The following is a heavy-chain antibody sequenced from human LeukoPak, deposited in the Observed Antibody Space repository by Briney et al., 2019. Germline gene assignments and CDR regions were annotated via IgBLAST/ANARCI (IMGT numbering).Heavy chain of an antibody. Sequence: GGCLRLSCAASGFTFSSYWMYWVRQVPGKGLVWVSRINSDGSSTSYADSVKGRFTISRDNAKNTLYVQMNSLRAEDTAVYYCSTGSGHAFDIWGRGTMVTVSS. J-gene: IGHJ3*02. D-gene: IGHD3-10*01. CDR1: GFTFSSYW. CDR2: INSDGSST. V-gene: IGHV3-74*01. CDR3: STGSGHAFDI.